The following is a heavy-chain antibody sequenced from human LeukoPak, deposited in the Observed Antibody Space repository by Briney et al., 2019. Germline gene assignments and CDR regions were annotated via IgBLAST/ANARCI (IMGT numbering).Heavy chain of an antibody. J-gene: IGHJ4*02. CDR3: ARALGRQLVPNLPYHY. D-gene: IGHD6-13*01. V-gene: IGHV1-18*01. CDR2: ISAYNGNT. Sequence: ASVKVSCKASGYTFTSYGISWVRQAPGQGLEWMGWISAYNGNTNYAQKLQGRVTMTTDTSTSTAYMELRSLRSDDTAVYYCARALGRQLVPNLPYHYWGQGTLVTVSS. CDR1: GYTFTSYG.